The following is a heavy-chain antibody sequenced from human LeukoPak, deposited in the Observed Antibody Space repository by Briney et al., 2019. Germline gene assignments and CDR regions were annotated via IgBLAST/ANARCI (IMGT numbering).Heavy chain of an antibody. CDR2: IYYSGST. Sequence: SETLSLTCTVSGGSISTFYWSWIRQPPGKGLEWVGYIYYSGSTNYNPSLKSRVTLSVDTSKNQFSLNLISVTAADTAVYYCARAPQYYDSSGYYYYYMDVWGKGTTVTVSS. J-gene: IGHJ6*03. D-gene: IGHD3-22*01. V-gene: IGHV4-59*01. CDR3: ARAPQYYDSSGYYYYYMDV. CDR1: GGSISTFY.